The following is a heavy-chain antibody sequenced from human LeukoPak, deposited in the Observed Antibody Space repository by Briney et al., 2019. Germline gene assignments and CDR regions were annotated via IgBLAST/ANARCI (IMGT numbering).Heavy chain of an antibody. D-gene: IGHD6-13*01. J-gene: IGHJ4*02. CDR1: GGSISSSTYY. CDR3: ASPLGSSWLGSLPLID. CDR2: IYYSGST. V-gene: IGHV4-39*01. Sequence: SETLSLTYTVSGGSISSSTYYWGWIRQPPGKGLEWIGSIYYSGSTYYNPSLKSRVTISLDTSKNQFSLKLSSVTAADTAVYYCASPLGSSWLGSLPLIDWGQGTLVTVSS.